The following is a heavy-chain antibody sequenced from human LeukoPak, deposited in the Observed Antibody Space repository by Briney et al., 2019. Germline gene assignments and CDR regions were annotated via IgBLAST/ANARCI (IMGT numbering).Heavy chain of an antibody. D-gene: IGHD3-22*01. V-gene: IGHV3-30*01. J-gene: IGHJ5*02. CDR2: ISYDGSNK. CDR1: GFTFGSFA. CDR3: ARDSLSTYYYDTTGYHNWFDP. Sequence: PGGSLRLSCAASGFTFGSFAMHWVRQAPGKGLEWVAVISYDGSNKYYADSVKGRFTVSRDNSKNTLSLQMNSLRADDAAVYYCARDSLSTYYYDTTGYHNWFDPWGQGTLVTVSS.